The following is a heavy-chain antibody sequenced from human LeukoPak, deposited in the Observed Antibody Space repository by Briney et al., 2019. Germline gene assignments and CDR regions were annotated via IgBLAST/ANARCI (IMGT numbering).Heavy chain of an antibody. D-gene: IGHD2-15*01. Sequence: VASVKVSCKASGGTFSSYAISWVRQAPGQGLEWMGGIIPIFGTANYAQKFQGRVTITTDESTSTAYMELSSLRSEDTAVYYCARHYCSGGSCYGVFDYWGQGTLVTVSS. CDR1: GGTFSSYA. CDR2: IIPIFGTA. CDR3: ARHYCSGGSCYGVFDY. J-gene: IGHJ4*02. V-gene: IGHV1-69*05.